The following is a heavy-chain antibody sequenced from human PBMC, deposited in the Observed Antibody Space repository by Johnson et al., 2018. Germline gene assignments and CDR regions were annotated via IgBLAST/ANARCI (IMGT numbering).Heavy chain of an antibody. Sequence: QVQLVESGGRVVQPGRSLRLSCAASGFTFSTYAIHWVRQAPGKGLEWVAVISDDGNSKFYAESVKGRFTISRDNSKYTMYLQMHSLKAEDTAMYYCARAQGVDYVAEYFQHWGQGTLVTVSS. J-gene: IGHJ1*01. V-gene: IGHV3-30-3*01. D-gene: IGHD4-17*01. CDR1: GFTFSTYA. CDR2: ISDDGNSK. CDR3: ARAQGVDYVAEYFQH.